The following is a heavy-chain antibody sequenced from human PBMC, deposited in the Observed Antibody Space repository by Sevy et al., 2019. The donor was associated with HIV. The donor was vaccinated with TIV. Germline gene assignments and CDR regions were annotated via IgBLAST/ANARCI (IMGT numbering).Heavy chain of an antibody. J-gene: IGHJ4*02. CDR2: ISGSGGST. D-gene: IGHD3-10*01. CDR1: GFTCSSYA. V-gene: IGHV3-23*01. Sequence: GGSLRLSCAASGFTCSSYAMSWVRQAPGKGLEWVSAISGSGGSTYYADSVKGRFTITRDNSKNTLYLQMNSLRAEDTAVYYCAKEFLWFGESPFDYWGQGTLVTVSS. CDR3: AKEFLWFGESPFDY.